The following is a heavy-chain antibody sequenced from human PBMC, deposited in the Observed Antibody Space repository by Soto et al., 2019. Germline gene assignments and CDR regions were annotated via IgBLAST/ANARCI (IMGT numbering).Heavy chain of an antibody. CDR1: GFTFSNYW. Sequence: GGSLRLSCAASGFTFSNYWMTWVRQAPGKGLEWVATITEDGSDKYYVDFVKGRFTISRDNAKNSLYLQLNSLRAEDTAVYYCARVRMATSYGAFDMWGQGTMVTVSS. V-gene: IGHV3-7*01. CDR2: ITEDGSDK. D-gene: IGHD5-12*01. CDR3: ARVRMATSYGAFDM. J-gene: IGHJ3*02.